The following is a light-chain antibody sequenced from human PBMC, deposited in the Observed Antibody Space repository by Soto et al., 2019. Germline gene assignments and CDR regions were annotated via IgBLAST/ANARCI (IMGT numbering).Light chain of an antibody. CDR1: SSNIGAGYD. J-gene: IGLJ1*01. V-gene: IGLV1-40*01. Sequence: QSALTQPPSVSGAPGQRVTIFCTGSSSNIGAGYDVHWYQQLPGTAPKLLIYGNSNRPSGVPDRFSGSKSGTSASLAITGLQAEDEADYYCQSYDSSLSALYVFGTGTKVTVL. CDR3: QSYDSSLSALYV. CDR2: GNS.